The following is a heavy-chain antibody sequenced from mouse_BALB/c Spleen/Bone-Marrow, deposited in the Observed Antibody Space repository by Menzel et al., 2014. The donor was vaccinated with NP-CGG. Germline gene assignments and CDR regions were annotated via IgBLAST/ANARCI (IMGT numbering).Heavy chain of an antibody. CDR1: GFTFSSHW. D-gene: IGHD4-1*01. CDR2: IRLKSDNYAT. Sequence: QPGVGLVQPGGSMKLSCVGSGFTFSSHWISWVRQSPEKGLEWVAEIRLKSDNYATHCAESVKGKFTISRDDSKSRLYLQMNNLRPEDTGIYYCTDLGGAMDYWGQGTSVTVSS. V-gene: IGHV6-3*01. J-gene: IGHJ4*01. CDR3: TDLGGAMDY.